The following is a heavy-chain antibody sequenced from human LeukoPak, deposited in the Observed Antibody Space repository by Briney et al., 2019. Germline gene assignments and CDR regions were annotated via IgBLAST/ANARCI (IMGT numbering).Heavy chain of an antibody. CDR1: GGSISSYY. D-gene: IGHD1-26*01. CDR3: ARVQGHRGSYQPFWYFDL. V-gene: IGHV4-59*01. Sequence: SETLSLTCTVSGGSISSYYWSWVRQPPGKGLEWIGYIYYSGSTNYNPALKSRVTISVDTSKNQFSLKLSSVTAADTAVYYCARVQGHRGSYQPFWYFDLWGRGTLVTVSS. CDR2: IYYSGST. J-gene: IGHJ2*01.